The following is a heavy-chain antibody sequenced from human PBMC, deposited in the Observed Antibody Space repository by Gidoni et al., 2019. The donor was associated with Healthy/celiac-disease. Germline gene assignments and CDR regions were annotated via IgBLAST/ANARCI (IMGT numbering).Heavy chain of an antibody. V-gene: IGHV3-30*01. D-gene: IGHD3-16*01. CDR3: ARDHPRGYFQH. CDR2: ISYDGSNK. Sequence: QVQLVESGGGVVQPGRSLRLSCAAAGFTFSSYAMHWVRQAPGKGLEWVAVISYDGSNKYYADSVKGRFTISRDNSKNTLYLQMNSLRAEDTAVYYCARDHPRGYFQHWGQGTLVTVSS. CDR1: GFTFSSYA. J-gene: IGHJ1*01.